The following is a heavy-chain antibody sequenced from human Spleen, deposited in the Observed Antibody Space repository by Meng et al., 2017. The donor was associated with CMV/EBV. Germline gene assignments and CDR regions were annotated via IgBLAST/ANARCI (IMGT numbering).Heavy chain of an antibody. CDR2: MNPNSGNT. D-gene: IGHD3-3*02. Sequence: ASVKVSCKASGYTFTSYDINWVRQATGQGLEWMGWMNPNSGNTGYAQKFQGRVTMTRNTSISTAYMELRSLRAEDTAVYYCAKDFIFGVVISRGNDYWGQGTLVTVSS. J-gene: IGHJ4*02. CDR3: AKDFIFGVVISRGNDY. V-gene: IGHV1-8*01. CDR1: GYTFTSYD.